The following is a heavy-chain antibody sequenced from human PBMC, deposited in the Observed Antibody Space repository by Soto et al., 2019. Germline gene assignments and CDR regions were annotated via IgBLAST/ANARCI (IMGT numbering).Heavy chain of an antibody. Sequence: SVKVSCKASGGTFSSYRINWVRQDPGQGLEWVGGIVPIYRTADYSQKFQVRVTITADESARTSYMELRSLKSQDSAVYICVRDSGAKLSNSWGHGTLVTVSS. J-gene: IGHJ4*01. V-gene: IGHV1-69*13. CDR1: GGTFSSYR. D-gene: IGHD3-10*01. CDR3: VRDSGAKLSNS. CDR2: IVPIYRTA.